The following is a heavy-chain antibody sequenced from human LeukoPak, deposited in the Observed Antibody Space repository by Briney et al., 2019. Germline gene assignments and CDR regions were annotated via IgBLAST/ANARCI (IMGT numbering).Heavy chain of an antibody. CDR2: IYYSGST. CDR1: GGSISSYY. Sequence: PSETLSLTCTVSGGSISSYYWSWIRQPPGKGLEWIGYIYYSGSTNYNPSLKSRVTISVDTSKNQFSLELSSVTAADTAVYYCARGRGDYGDYCWFDPWGQGTLVTVSS. V-gene: IGHV4-59*12. D-gene: IGHD4-17*01. CDR3: ARGRGDYGDYCWFDP. J-gene: IGHJ5*02.